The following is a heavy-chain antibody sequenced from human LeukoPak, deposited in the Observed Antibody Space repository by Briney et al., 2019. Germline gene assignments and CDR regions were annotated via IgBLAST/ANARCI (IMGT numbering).Heavy chain of an antibody. V-gene: IGHV3-21*01. CDR3: APRIVGATTGGS. CDR2: ISSSSSYI. J-gene: IGHJ5*02. CDR1: GFTFSSYS. Sequence: GGSLRLSCAASGFTFSSYSMNWVRQAPGKGLEWASSISSSSSYIYYADSVKGRFTISRDNAKNSLYLQMNSLRAEDTAVYYCAPRIVGATTGGSWGQGTLVTVSS. D-gene: IGHD1-26*01.